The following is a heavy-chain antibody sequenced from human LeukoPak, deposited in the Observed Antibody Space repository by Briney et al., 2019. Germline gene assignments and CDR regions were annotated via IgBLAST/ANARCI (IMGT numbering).Heavy chain of an antibody. V-gene: IGHV4-4*02. CDR1: GDSINSLDL. CDR3: AGLVGRYSSGLYYYYFDY. CDR2: MYLSRTT. J-gene: IGHJ4*02. Sequence: NTSGTLSLTCTVSGDSINSLDLWSWVRQPPGQGLEWIGEMYLSRTTHSNPSVKSRVTISIDKSKNQFFLNLSSVTAADTAVYYCAGLVGRYSSGLYYYYFDYWGQGTLVTVSS. D-gene: IGHD3-22*01.